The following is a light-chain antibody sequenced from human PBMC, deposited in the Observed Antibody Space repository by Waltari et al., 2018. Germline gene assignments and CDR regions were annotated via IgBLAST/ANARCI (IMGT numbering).Light chain of an antibody. CDR2: GAS. Sequence: EIVLTQSPGTLSLSPGERANLSCRASQSVRGSLARYQQKAGQAPRLLIYGASSRATGIPDRFSGSGSGTDFSLTISRLEPEDFAVYYCQHYVRLPATFGQGTKVEI. CDR1: QSVRGS. V-gene: IGKV3-20*01. CDR3: QHYVRLPAT. J-gene: IGKJ1*01.